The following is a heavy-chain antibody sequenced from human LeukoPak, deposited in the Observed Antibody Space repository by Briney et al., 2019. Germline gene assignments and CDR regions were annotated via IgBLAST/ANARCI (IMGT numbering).Heavy chain of an antibody. D-gene: IGHD3-3*01. CDR3: ARDPTYYDFFDAFDI. CDR1: GFTFSTYS. CDR2: ITRSSYI. J-gene: IGHJ3*02. Sequence: GGSLRLSCAASGFTFSTYSMNWVRQAPGKGLEWVSSITRSSYIYYADSVKGRFTISRDNAKNTLYLQMNSLRAEDTAVYYCARDPTYYDFFDAFDIWGQGTMVTVSS. V-gene: IGHV3-21*01.